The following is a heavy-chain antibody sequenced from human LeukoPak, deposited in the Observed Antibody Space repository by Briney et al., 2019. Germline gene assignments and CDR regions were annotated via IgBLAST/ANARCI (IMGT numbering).Heavy chain of an antibody. V-gene: IGHV4-59*12. CDR1: GGTLSTYK. CDR2: IYNSGNT. D-gene: IGHD3-16*02. CDR3: GRSIIHRYRIPFDY. J-gene: IGHJ4*02. Sequence: SETLSLTCTVSGGTLSTYKKSSGRQPPGKGLEWIGYIYNSGNTNYNPSLKSRVTISLVTSKNQFSLKLSSVTAADTAAYYYGRSIIHRYRIPFDYWGQGTLVTVSS.